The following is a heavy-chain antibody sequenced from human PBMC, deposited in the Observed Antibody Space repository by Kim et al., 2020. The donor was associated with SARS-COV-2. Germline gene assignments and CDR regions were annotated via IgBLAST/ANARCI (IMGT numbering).Heavy chain of an antibody. CDR1: GYTFTSYD. V-gene: IGHV1-8*01. D-gene: IGHD2-15*01. CDR2: MNPNSGNT. Sequence: ASVKVSCKASGYTFTSYDINWVRQATGQGLEWMGWMNPNSGNTGYAQKFQGRVTMTRNTSISTAYMELSSLRSEDTAVYYCARGQYGGKRLAEYFQHWGQGTLVTVSS. CDR3: ARGQYGGKRLAEYFQH. J-gene: IGHJ1*01.